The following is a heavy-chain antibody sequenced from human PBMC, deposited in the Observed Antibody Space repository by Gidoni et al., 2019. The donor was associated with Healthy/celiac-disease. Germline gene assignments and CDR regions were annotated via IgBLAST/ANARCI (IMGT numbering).Heavy chain of an antibody. D-gene: IGHD2-8*02. CDR3: AKDLVRGARFPYWYFDL. J-gene: IGHJ2*01. CDR1: GFSFSNYG. V-gene: IGHV3-30*18. Sequence: QVQLVESGGGVVQPDKSLRLSCEGSGFSFSNYGMHWVRQAPGKGLEWVSVISYDGSDKYHADSVKGRFTISRDNSKNTLYLQMNSLRAEDTAIYYCAKDLVRGARFPYWYFDLWGRGTLVSVSS. CDR2: ISYDGSDK.